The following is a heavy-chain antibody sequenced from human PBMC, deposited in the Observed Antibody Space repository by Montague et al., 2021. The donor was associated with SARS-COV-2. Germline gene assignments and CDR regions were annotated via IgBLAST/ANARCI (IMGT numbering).Heavy chain of an antibody. CDR2: VLYTGVT. Sequence: SETLSLTYSVSGGSVRSGSYYWSWIRQPPGKGLQWIGNVLYTGVTSFNPSLKSRLTMSVDSSKNEFSLNLRSVIAADTAVYYCAMTAVIRYQYYFDNWGQGTVVAVSS. CDR1: GGSVRSGSYY. CDR3: AMTAVIRYQYYFDN. J-gene: IGHJ4*02. D-gene: IGHD3-16*02. V-gene: IGHV4-61*01.